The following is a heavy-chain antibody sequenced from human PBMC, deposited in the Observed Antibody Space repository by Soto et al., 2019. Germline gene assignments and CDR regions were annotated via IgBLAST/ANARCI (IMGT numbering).Heavy chain of an antibody. CDR2: INHSGST. CDR1: GGSFSGYY. CDR3: ARDLLYYDFWSGYYRRYYNWFDP. V-gene: IGHV4-34*01. Sequence: SETLSLTCXVYGGSFSGYYWSWTRQPPGKGLEWIGEINHSGSTNYNPSLKSRVTISVDTSKNQFSLKLSSVTAADTAVYYCARDLLYYDFWSGYYRRYYNWFDPWGQGTLVTVSS. J-gene: IGHJ5*02. D-gene: IGHD3-3*01.